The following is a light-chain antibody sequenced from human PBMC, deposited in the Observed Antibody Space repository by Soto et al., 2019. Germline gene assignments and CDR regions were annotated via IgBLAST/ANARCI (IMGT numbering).Light chain of an antibody. CDR1: QIVTSRY. CDR3: QQFGGSYT. J-gene: IGKJ2*01. Sequence: IVLTQSPGTLSLSPGERATLSCRASQIVTSRYLAWYQHRPGHAPTLLIYAASNRATGIPDRFSGGGSGTDFTLTISRLEPEDFAVYYCQQFGGSYTFGQGNKLEMK. CDR2: AAS. V-gene: IGKV3-20*01.